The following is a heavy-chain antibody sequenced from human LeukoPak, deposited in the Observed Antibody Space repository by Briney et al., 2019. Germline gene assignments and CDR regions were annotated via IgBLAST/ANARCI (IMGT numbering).Heavy chain of an antibody. J-gene: IGHJ4*02. V-gene: IGHV3-23*01. CDR3: AKQEDIWFGELLPVDY. D-gene: IGHD3-10*01. Sequence: GGSLRLSCAASGFIFSNYAMSWVRQAPGKGLQWVSAISGSGGSTYYADSVKGRFTISRDNSKNTLYLQMNSLRAEDTAVYYCAKQEDIWFGELLPVDYWGQGTLVTVSS. CDR2: ISGSGGST. CDR1: GFIFSNYA.